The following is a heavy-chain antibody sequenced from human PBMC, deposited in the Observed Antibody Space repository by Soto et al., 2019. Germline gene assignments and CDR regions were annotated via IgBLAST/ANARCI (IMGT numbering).Heavy chain of an antibody. CDR1: GYTFTSYA. D-gene: IGHD3-9*01. V-gene: IGHV1-3*01. J-gene: IGHJ1*01. Sequence: QVQLVQSGAEVKKPGASVKVSCKASGYTFTSYAMHWVRQAPGQRLEWMGWINAGNGNTKYSQKFQGRVTITRDTXAXTXXMELSSLRSEDTAVYYCARWDYDILTGYYKGYFQHWGQGTLVTVSS. CDR2: INAGNGNT. CDR3: ARWDYDILTGYYKGYFQH.